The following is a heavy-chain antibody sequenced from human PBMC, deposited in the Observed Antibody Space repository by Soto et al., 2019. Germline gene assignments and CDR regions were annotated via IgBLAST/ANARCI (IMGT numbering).Heavy chain of an antibody. Sequence: EVQLLESGGGLVQPGRSLRLSCAASGFTFSSYAMNWVRQAPGKGLEWVSAMSGTGGSTYYADSVKGRFTISRDNSKNTLSLQMNNMRVEDTAIYYCAKVDRYSSGWSYYAPEYYYYPMDVWGQGTTVTVSS. CDR3: AKVDRYSSGWSYYAPEYYYYPMDV. D-gene: IGHD6-19*01. CDR2: MSGTGGST. CDR1: GFTFSSYA. V-gene: IGHV3-23*01. J-gene: IGHJ6*02.